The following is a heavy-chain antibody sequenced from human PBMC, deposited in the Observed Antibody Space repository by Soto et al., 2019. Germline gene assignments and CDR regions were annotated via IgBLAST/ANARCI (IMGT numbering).Heavy chain of an antibody. CDR2: IVPIFGTA. CDR1: GGTFSSYA. J-gene: IGHJ3*02. V-gene: IGHV1-69*13. CDR3: ARGIVGATLAFDI. D-gene: IGHD1-26*01. Sequence: ASVKVSCKASGGTFSSYAISWVRQAPGQGLEWMGGIVPIFGTANYAQKFQGRVTITADESTSTAYMELSSLRSEDTAVYYCARGIVGATLAFDIWGQGTMVTVSS.